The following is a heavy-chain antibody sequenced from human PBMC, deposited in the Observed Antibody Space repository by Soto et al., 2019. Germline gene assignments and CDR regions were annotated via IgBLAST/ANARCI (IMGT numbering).Heavy chain of an antibody. J-gene: IGHJ4*02. CDR3: XXXXXXXXXXXXXXXDX. CDR1: GGSIISNSYY. V-gene: IGHV4-39*01. Sequence: QLQLQESGPGLVNPSETLSLTCTVSGGSIISNSYYWGWIRQPPGKGLEWIGSIFHSGSTYYNPFLKSRVTLSVDTSKNQFSLSLASVTAADTAVXYXXXXXXXXXXXXXXXXDXWGQGTLVTVSS. CDR2: IFHSGST.